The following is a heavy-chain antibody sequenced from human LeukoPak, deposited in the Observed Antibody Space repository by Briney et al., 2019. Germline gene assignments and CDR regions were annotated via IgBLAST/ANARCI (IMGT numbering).Heavy chain of an antibody. CDR1: GGSISSSSYY. J-gene: IGHJ4*02. CDR2: IYYSGST. Sequence: SETLSLTCTVSGGSISSSSYYWGWIRQPPGTGLEWIGSIYYSGSTYYNPSLKSRVTISVDTSKNQFSLKLSSVTAADTAVYYCARLRYYDSSGSPEFDYWGQGTLVTVSS. D-gene: IGHD3-22*01. CDR3: ARLRYYDSSGSPEFDY. V-gene: IGHV4-39*01.